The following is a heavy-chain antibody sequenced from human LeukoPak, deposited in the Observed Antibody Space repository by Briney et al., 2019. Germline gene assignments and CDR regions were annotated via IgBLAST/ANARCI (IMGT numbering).Heavy chain of an antibody. CDR2: FDPDNGEI. J-gene: IGHJ4*02. CDR1: GYSLTELS. Sequence: ASVKVSCKVSGYSLTELSIHWVRQAPGEGLEWMGGFDPDNGEIIYTQQFQGRVTLTEDTSTDTACMELSSLRSEDTAVYYCTTGGYGGQFDYWGQGTLVTVSS. V-gene: IGHV1-24*01. D-gene: IGHD5-12*01. CDR3: TTGGYGGQFDY.